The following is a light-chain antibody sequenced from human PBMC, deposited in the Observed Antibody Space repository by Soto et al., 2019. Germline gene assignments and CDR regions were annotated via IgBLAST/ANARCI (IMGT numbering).Light chain of an antibody. Sequence: DLQMTQSPSSLSASIGDRVTITCQASQDIRYYLNWYQKKPGKAPKLLIYDASKLETGVPSRFSGSGYGTYFSFTISSLQPEDIATYYCQQYADLLLIFGGGTKVEIK. J-gene: IGKJ4*01. CDR1: QDIRYY. CDR3: QQYADLLLI. CDR2: DAS. V-gene: IGKV1-33*01.